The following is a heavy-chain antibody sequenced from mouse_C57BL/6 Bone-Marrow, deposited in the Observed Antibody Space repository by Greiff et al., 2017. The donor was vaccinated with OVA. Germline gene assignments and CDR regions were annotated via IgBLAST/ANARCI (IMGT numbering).Heavy chain of an antibody. Sequence: EVKLRESGPGLVKPSQSLSLTCSVTGYSITSGYYWNWIRQFPGNKLEWMGYISYDGSNNYNPSLKNRISITRDTSKNQFFLKLNSVTTEDTATYDCASSKGAYWGQGTLVTVSA. CDR2: ISYDGSN. CDR1: GYSITSGYY. V-gene: IGHV3-6*01. J-gene: IGHJ3*01. D-gene: IGHD2-5*01. CDR3: ASSKGAY.